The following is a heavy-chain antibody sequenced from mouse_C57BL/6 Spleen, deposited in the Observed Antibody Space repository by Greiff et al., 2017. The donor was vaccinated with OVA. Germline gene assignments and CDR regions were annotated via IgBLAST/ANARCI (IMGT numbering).Heavy chain of an antibody. Sequence: QVQLQQPGAELVKPGASVKLSCKASGYTFTSYWMQWVKQRPGQGLEWIGEIDPSDSYTNYNQKFKGKATLTVDTSSSTAYMQLSSRTSEDSAVYYCARGYGSPAWFAYWGQGTLVTVSA. J-gene: IGHJ3*01. V-gene: IGHV1-50*01. CDR3: ARGYGSPAWFAY. CDR2: IDPSDSYT. CDR1: GYTFTSYW. D-gene: IGHD1-1*01.